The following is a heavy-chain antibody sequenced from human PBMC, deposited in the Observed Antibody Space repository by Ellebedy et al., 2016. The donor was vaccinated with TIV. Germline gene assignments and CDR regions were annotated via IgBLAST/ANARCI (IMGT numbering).Heavy chain of an antibody. CDR2: IKADGSEI. J-gene: IGHJ4*02. CDR3: ARERPGASGPGADFY. V-gene: IGHV3-7*01. CDR1: GFTFSNYW. Sequence: PGGSLRLSCAASGFTFSNYWMSWVRQAPGKGLEWVANIKADGSEIYYVDSVRGRFTISRDNAKNFLFLQMFSLRVEDTAIYYGARERPGASGPGADFYWGQGSLVTVSS. D-gene: IGHD3-3*01.